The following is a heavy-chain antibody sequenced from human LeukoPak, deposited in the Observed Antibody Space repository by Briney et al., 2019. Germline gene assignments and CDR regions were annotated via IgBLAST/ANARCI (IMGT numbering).Heavy chain of an antibody. D-gene: IGHD3-16*01. CDR2: INPSGGIT. CDR1: GHTFTSYY. J-gene: IGHJ4*02. Sequence: ASVKVSCKASGHTFTSYYMHWVRQAPGQGLEWMGIINPSGGITGYAQKLQGRVTMTRDTSTSTVYMELSSLRSEDTAVYYCARGGYQVGVDYWGQGTLVTVSS. CDR3: ARGGYQVGVDY. V-gene: IGHV1-46*04.